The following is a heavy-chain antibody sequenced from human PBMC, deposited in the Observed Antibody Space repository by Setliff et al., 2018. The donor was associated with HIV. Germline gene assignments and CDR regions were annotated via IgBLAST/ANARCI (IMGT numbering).Heavy chain of an antibody. Sequence: PGGSLRLSCAASGFTVSGSYMSWVRQAPGKGLEWVPYISSSSSTIHHADSVKGRFTISRDNAKNSLYLQMNSLRAEDTAVYYCARVGGYYSSRGSPPFFDSWGQGTLVTVSS. D-gene: IGHD4-4*01. CDR1: GFTVSGSY. V-gene: IGHV3-48*01. CDR3: ARVGGYYSSRGSPPFFDS. J-gene: IGHJ4*02. CDR2: ISSSSSTI.